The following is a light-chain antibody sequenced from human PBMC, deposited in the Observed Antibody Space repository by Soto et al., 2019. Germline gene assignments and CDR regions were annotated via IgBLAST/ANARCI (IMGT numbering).Light chain of an antibody. Sequence: DIKMTQSPPSLCASVGYRVTITCQASQDIRNYLNWYQQKPGKAPKLLIYAASSLQSGVPSRFSGSGSGTDFTLTISSLQPEDFATYYCQQSYSTPITFGQGTRLEIK. CDR2: AAS. J-gene: IGKJ5*01. V-gene: IGKV1-39*01. CDR1: QDIRNY. CDR3: QQSYSTPIT.